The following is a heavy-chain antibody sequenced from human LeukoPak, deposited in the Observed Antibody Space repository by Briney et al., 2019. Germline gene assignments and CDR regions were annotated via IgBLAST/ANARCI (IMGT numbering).Heavy chain of an antibody. CDR1: GFTFSNYA. D-gene: IGHD2-15*01. V-gene: IGHV3-23*01. CDR3: ARRASEYSHPFDY. Sequence: GGSLRLSCAASGFTFSNYAMRWVRQAPGKGLEWVSGISGSGDSTYYADSVKGRFTISRDNSKNTLYLQMNSLRAEDTAIYYCARRASEYSHPFDYWGQGTLVTVSS. CDR2: ISGSGDST. J-gene: IGHJ4*02.